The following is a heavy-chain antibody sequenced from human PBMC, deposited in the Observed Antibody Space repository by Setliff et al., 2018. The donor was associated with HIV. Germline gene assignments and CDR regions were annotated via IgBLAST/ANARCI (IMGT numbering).Heavy chain of an antibody. CDR2: INPNNGGT. CDR1: GYSFTDYY. D-gene: IGHD3-22*01. V-gene: IGHV1-2*02. J-gene: IGHJ4*02. CDR3: ARDYYDSSGYIFFPGLPDY. Sequence: ASVKVSCKASGYSFTDYYMHWVRQAPGQGLEWMGWINPNNGGTNYAQKFQGRVTMTRDTSISTAHMELSRLRSDDTAVYYCARDYYDSSGYIFFPGLPDYWGQGTLVTVSS.